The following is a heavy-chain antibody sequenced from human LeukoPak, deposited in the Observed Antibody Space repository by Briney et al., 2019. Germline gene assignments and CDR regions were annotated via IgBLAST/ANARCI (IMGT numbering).Heavy chain of an antibody. J-gene: IGHJ6*02. CDR3: AGEIYSRPLLGWEHGSSTSRDGMDV. CDR2: IKHSGST. CDR1: GGSFSGYY. D-gene: IGHD2-2*01. Sequence: SETLSLTCAVYGGSFSGYYWSWIRQPPGKGLEWIGEIKHSGSTNYNPSLKSRVTISVDTSKNQFSLKLSSVTAADTAVYYCAGEIYSRPLLGWEHGSSTSRDGMDVWGQGTTVTVSS. V-gene: IGHV4-34*01.